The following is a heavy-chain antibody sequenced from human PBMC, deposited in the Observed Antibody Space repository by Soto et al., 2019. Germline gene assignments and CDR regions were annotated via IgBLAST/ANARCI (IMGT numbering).Heavy chain of an antibody. J-gene: IGHJ4*02. CDR2: ISGTGGST. D-gene: IGHD2-15*01. CDR1: GFTFSSYA. V-gene: IGHV3-23*01. CDR3: ANFCSGGSCYDLDY. Sequence: GGSLRLSCAASGFTFSSYAMSWVRQAPGKGLEWVSAISGTGGSTYYADSVKGRFTISRDNSKNTLYLQMNSLRAEDTAVYYCANFCSGGSCYDLDYWGQGTLVTVSS.